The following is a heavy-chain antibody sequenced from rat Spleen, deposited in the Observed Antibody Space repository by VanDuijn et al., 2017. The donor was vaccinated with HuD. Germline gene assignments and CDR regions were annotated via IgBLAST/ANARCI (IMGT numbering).Heavy chain of an antibody. CDR2: ISTSGGST. J-gene: IGHJ1*01. V-gene: IGHV5S23*01. Sequence: EVQLVESGGDLVQPGRSLKLSCAASGFTFSNYDMAWVRQAPTKGLEWVASISTSGGSTYYRDSVKGRFTVSRDNAKSTLYLQMDSLRSEDTATYYCARRGYYSSSYWYFDFWVPGTMVTVSS. CDR3: ARRGYYSSSYWYFDF. CDR1: GFTFSNYD. D-gene: IGHD1-2*01.